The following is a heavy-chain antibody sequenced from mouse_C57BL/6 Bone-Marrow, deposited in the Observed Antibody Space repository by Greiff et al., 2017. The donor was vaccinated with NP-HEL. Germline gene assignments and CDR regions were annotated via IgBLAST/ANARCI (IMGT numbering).Heavy chain of an antibody. CDR3: ARGDFHYGTGVFDY. D-gene: IGHD1-1*02. CDR2: INPNYGTT. V-gene: IGHV1-39*01. J-gene: IGHJ2*01. Sequence: EVKLVESGPELVKPGASVTISCKASGYSFTDYNMNWVKQSNGKSLEWIGVINPNYGTTSYNQKFKGKATLTVDQSSSTAYMQLNSLTSEDSAVYDCARGDFHYGTGVFDYWGQGTTLTVSS. CDR1: GYSFTDYN.